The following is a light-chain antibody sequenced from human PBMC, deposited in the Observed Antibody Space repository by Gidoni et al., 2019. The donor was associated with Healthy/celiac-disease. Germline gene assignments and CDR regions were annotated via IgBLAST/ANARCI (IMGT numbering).Light chain of an antibody. Sequence: SYELTQPPSLSVSPGQTASITCSGDKLGDKYACWYQQKPGQSPVLVIYQDSKRPSGIPERFSGSNSGNTATLTISGTQAMDEADYYCQAWDSSTAVVFGGWTKLTVL. CDR3: QAWDSSTAVV. V-gene: IGLV3-1*01. J-gene: IGLJ2*01. CDR1: KLGDKY. CDR2: QDS.